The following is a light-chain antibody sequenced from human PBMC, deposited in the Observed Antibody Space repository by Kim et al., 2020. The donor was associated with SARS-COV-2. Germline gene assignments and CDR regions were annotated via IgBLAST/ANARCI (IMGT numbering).Light chain of an antibody. J-gene: IGLJ2*01. Sequence: GQRVTISCSGSSSNIVSNSVNWYQQLPGSAPTFLIYRNNQRPSGVPDRFSGSKSGTSASLAISGLRSEDEADYYCAAWDDSLSRVVFGGGTQLTVL. CDR1: SSNIVSNS. CDR3: AAWDDSLSRVV. CDR2: RNN. V-gene: IGLV1-47*01.